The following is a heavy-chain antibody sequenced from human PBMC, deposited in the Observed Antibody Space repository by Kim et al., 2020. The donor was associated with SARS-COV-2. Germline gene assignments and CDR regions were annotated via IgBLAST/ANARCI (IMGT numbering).Heavy chain of an antibody. CDR1: GFTFSSYA. D-gene: IGHD6-19*01. J-gene: IGHJ6*02. Sequence: GGSLRLSCAASGFTFSSYAMSWVRQAPGKGLEWVSAISGSGGSTYYADSVKGRFTISRDNSKNTLYLQMNSLRAEDTAVYYCATYKTSGWHYYYYYGMDVWGQGTTVTVSS. CDR2: ISGSGGST. CDR3: ATYKTSGWHYYYYYGMDV. V-gene: IGHV3-23*01.